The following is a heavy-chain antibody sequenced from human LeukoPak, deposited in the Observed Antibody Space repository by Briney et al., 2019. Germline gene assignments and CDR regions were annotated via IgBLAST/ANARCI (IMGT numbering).Heavy chain of an antibody. D-gene: IGHD5-18*01. CDR1: GYTFTSYD. CDR2: MNPNSGNT. Sequence: GASVKVSCKASGYTFTSYDIIWVRQATGQGLEWMGWMNPNSGNTGYAQKFQGRVSITRNTSISTAYMELSSLRSEDTAVYYCARRRGYSYGQKSKFDAFGIWGQGTMVTVSS. J-gene: IGHJ3*02. V-gene: IGHV1-8*03. CDR3: ARRRGYSYGQKSKFDAFGI.